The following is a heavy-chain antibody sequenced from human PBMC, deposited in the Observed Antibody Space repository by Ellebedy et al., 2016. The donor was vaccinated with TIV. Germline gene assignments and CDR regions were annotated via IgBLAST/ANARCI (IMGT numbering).Heavy chain of an antibody. CDR3: AGQYCSSTSCYSTLMYYYYYYMDV. Sequence: SVKVSXXASGGTFSSYAISWVRQAPGQGLEWMGGIIPIFGTANYAQKFQGRVTITADESTSTAYMELSSLRSEDTAVYYCAGQYCSSTSCYSTLMYYYYYYMDVWGKGTTVTVSS. CDR2: IIPIFGTA. CDR1: GGTFSSYA. V-gene: IGHV1-69*13. D-gene: IGHD2-2*01. J-gene: IGHJ6*03.